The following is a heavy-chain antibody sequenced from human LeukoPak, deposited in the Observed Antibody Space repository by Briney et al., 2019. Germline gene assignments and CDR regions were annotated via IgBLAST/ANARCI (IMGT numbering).Heavy chain of an antibody. CDR1: GFTLGDFW. D-gene: IGHD2-21*01. Sequence: PGGSLRLSCAASGFTLGDFWMSWVRQAPGKGLEWVANINQVGDSLSYVTSVRGRLTISRDNAKNALFLQMSSLRAEDTAIYYCAREFVVEPKSSFDHWGQGTLVTVSS. V-gene: IGHV3-7*03. CDR3: AREFVVEPKSSFDH. CDR2: INQVGDSL. J-gene: IGHJ4*02.